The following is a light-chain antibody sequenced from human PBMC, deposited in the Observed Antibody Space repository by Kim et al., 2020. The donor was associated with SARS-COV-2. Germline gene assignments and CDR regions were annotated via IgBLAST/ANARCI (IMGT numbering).Light chain of an antibody. Sequence: LSPAERATLSCRASQRTPDLAWYQQRPGQARRLLIYGASSRATGIPDRFSGSVSGTDFTLTISRLEPEDFGVYYCQQYGSSPPITFGQGTRLEIK. CDR2: GAS. CDR1: QRTPD. V-gene: IGKV3-20*01. J-gene: IGKJ5*01. CDR3: QQYGSSPPIT.